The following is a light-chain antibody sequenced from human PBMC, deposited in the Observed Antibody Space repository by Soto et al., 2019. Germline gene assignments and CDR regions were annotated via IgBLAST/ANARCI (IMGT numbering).Light chain of an antibody. J-gene: IGKJ1*01. CDR1: QSVSSSY. CDR2: GAS. V-gene: IGKV3-20*01. CDR3: QQYASSPWT. Sequence: EIVLTQSPGTLSLSPGERATLSCRASQSVSSSYLAWYQQKPGQAPRLLIYGASSRATGIPDRFSGSGSGPDFTLPISRLEPEDFAVYYCQQYASSPWTFGQGTKVEIK.